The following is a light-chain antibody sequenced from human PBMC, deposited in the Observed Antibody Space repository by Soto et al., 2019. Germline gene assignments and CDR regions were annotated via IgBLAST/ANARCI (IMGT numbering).Light chain of an antibody. Sequence: IVMTKPPFTLSVSPGERATLSCRASQSVTTNLAWYQQKPGQAPRLLIYHASTRATGIPARFSGSGSGTDFTLTISSLQPEDFATYYCQQSYSTPPRGTFGQGTKVDI. CDR2: HAS. J-gene: IGKJ1*01. V-gene: IGKV3-15*01. CDR1: QSVTTN. CDR3: QQSYSTPPRGT.